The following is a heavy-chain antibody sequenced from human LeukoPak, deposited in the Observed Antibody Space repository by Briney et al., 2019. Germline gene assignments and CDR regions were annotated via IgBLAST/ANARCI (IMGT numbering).Heavy chain of an antibody. CDR3: ARHVRQQLPPKAFDY. CDR1: GGSISSGIYY. CDR2: IYYSGNA. J-gene: IGHJ4*02. Sequence: SETLTLTCTVSGGSISSGIYYWGRIRQPPGKGLEWIGSIYYSGNAYYNPSLKSRVTISVDTSKNQLSLQLNSVTAADTAVYYCARHVRQQLPPKAFDYWGQGTLVTVSS. D-gene: IGHD6-13*01. V-gene: IGHV4-39*01.